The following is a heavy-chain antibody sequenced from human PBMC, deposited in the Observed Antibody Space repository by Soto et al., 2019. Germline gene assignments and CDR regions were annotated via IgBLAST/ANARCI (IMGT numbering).Heavy chain of an antibody. Sequence: ASVKVSCKASGYTFTSYYMHWVRQAPGQGLEWMGIINPSGGSTSYAQKFQGRVTMTRDTSTSTVYMELSSLRSEDTAVYYCARDPTAFYDSSGQPSFDYWGQGXLVTVSS. CDR1: GYTFTSYY. D-gene: IGHD3-22*01. J-gene: IGHJ4*02. CDR3: ARDPTAFYDSSGQPSFDY. V-gene: IGHV1-46*01. CDR2: INPSGGST.